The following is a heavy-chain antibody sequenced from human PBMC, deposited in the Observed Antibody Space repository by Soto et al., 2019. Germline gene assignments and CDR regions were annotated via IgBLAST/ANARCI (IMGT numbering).Heavy chain of an antibody. Sequence: AGGSLRHSCAASGFTFSSYWMSLVRQAPGKGLEWVANIKQDGSEKYYVDSVKGRFTISRDNAKNSLYLQMNSLRAEDTAVYYCARDLAYCSSTSCPYYYYYYGMDVWGQGTTVPVS. V-gene: IGHV3-7*01. J-gene: IGHJ6*02. CDR3: ARDLAYCSSTSCPYYYYYYGMDV. CDR1: GFTFSSYW. D-gene: IGHD2-2*01. CDR2: IKQDGSEK.